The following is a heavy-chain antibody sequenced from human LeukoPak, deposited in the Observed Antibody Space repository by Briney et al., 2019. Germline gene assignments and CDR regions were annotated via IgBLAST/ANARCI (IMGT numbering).Heavy chain of an antibody. V-gene: IGHV4-39*01. CDR1: GGSISSSSYY. D-gene: IGHD2-15*01. CDR2: IYYSGST. Sequence: SETLSLTCTVSGGSISSSSYYWGWIRQPPGKGLEWIGSIYYSGSTYYNPSLKSRVTISVDTSKNQFSLKLSSVTAADTAVYYCARRGGGYYYYYGMDVWGQGTTVTVSS. J-gene: IGHJ6*02. CDR3: ARRGGGYYYYYGMDV.